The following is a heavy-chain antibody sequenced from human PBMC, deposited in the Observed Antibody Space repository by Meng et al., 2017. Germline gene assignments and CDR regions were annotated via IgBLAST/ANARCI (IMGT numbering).Heavy chain of an antibody. CDR2: ISSSSSYI. Sequence: GESLKISCAASGFTFSSYSMNWVRQAPGKGLEWVSSISSSSSYIYYADSVKGRFTISRDNAKNSLYLQMNSLRAEDTAVYYCAREGGPWLVHFQFDYWGQGTLVTVSS. V-gene: IGHV3-21*01. J-gene: IGHJ4*02. CDR3: AREGGPWLVHFQFDY. D-gene: IGHD6-19*01. CDR1: GFTFSSYS.